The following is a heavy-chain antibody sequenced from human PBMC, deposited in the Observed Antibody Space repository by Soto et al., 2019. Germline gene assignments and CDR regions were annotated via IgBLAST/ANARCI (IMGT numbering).Heavy chain of an antibody. J-gene: IGHJ3*02. CDR3: ARRPIYGSSGSYGGAFDI. V-gene: IGHV5-51*01. CDR2: IYPGDSDT. Sequence: PGESLKISCKGSGYSFTSYWIGWVRQMPGKGLEWMGIIYPGDSDTRYSPSFQGQVTISADKSISTAYLQWSSLKASDTAMYYCARRPIYGSSGSYGGAFDIWGQGTMVTVSS. CDR1: GYSFTSYW. D-gene: IGHD6-19*01.